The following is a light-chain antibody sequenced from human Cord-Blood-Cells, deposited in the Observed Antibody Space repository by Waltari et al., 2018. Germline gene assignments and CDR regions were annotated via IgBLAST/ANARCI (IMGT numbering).Light chain of an antibody. V-gene: IGLV2-8*01. CDR1: SSDVGGYNY. Sequence: QSALTQPPSASGSPGQSVTISCTGTSSDVGGYNYVSWYQQHPGKAPKLMIYEVSKRPSGVPYRFSGSKSGNPASLTVFGLQAEDEAEYFCSSYAGRNHFVVFRGRTKRTVL. CDR2: EVS. CDR3: SSYAGRNHFVV. J-gene: IGLJ2*01.